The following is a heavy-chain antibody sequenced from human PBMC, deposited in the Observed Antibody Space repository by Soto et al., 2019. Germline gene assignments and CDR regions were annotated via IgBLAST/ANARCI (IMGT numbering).Heavy chain of an antibody. V-gene: IGHV3-23*01. Sequence: GGSLRLSCAASGFTFSSYAMSWVRQAPGKGLEWVSAISGSGGSTYYADSVKGRFTISRDNSKSTLYLQMNSLRAEDTAVYYCATTNSGSYSGSDAFDIWGQGTMVTVSS. CDR1: GFTFSSYA. D-gene: IGHD1-26*01. CDR3: ATTNSGSYSGSDAFDI. J-gene: IGHJ3*02. CDR2: ISGSGGST.